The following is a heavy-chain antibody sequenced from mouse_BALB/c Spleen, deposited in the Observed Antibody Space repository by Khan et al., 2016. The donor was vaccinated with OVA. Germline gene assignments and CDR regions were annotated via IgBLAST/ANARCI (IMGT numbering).Heavy chain of an antibody. CDR3: VRTARIKY. D-gene: IGHD1-2*01. J-gene: IGHJ2*01. Sequence: EVKLLESGPGLVKPSQSLSLTCTVTGYSITSGYGWNWIRQFPGNKLEWMGYISYSGSTNYNPSLKSRISLTRDTSKNQFFLQLNSVTTEDTATYYCVRTARIKYWGQGTTLTVSS. CDR1: GYSITSGYG. V-gene: IGHV3-2*02. CDR2: ISYSGST.